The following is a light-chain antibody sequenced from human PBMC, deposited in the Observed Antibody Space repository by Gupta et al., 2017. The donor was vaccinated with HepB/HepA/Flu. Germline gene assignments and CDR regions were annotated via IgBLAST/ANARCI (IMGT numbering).Light chain of an antibody. V-gene: IGKV3D-15*01. CDR1: QDIGRG. CDR3: QKKSRSYVM. CDR2: AAS. Sequence: ELVMTQSPAILSVSPGERATLSCRASQDIGRGLAWYQQKPGQAPRLLIYAASTRAAGSPARFSGDGFGTDSVLTISGRQAEDSAVYSCQKKSRSYVMFGRGTMVEVK. J-gene: IGKJ1*01.